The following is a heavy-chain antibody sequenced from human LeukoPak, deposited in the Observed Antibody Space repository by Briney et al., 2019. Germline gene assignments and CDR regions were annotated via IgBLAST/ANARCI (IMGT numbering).Heavy chain of an antibody. CDR2: IYYSGST. CDR3: ARHLRSGWYDY. J-gene: IGHJ4*02. CDR1: GGSISSSSYY. Sequence: PSETLSLTCTVSGGSISSSSYYWGWIRQPPGKGLEWIGSIYYSGSTYYNPSLKSRVTISVDTSKNQFSLKLSSVTVADTAVYYCARHLRSGWYDYWGQGTLVTVSS. V-gene: IGHV4-39*01. D-gene: IGHD6-19*01.